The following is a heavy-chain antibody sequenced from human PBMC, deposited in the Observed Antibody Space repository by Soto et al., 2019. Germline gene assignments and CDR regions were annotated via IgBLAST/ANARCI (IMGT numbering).Heavy chain of an antibody. CDR2: IDPSDSRT. D-gene: IGHD5-18*01. Sequence: PGESLKNSCNCSGYTFTNYWLSWVRQKPGQGLEWMGRIDPSDSRTKYNPSFEGHVTISVDGSISAAFLQWSSLKASDTAIYYCARRRGYSYDFDYWGQGTLVTVSS. V-gene: IGHV5-10-1*01. CDR3: ARRRGYSYDFDY. CDR1: GYTFTNYW. J-gene: IGHJ4*02.